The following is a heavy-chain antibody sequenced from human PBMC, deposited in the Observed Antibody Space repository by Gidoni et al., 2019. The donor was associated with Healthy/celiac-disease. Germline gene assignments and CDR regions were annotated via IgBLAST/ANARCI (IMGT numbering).Heavy chain of an antibody. J-gene: IGHJ5*02. CDR3: AREYYDILTGYPNWFDP. D-gene: IGHD3-9*01. Sequence: QVQLQESGPGLVKPSETLSLTCTVSGGSISSYYWSWIRQPPGKGLEWIGYIYYSGSTNYNPSLKSRVTISVDTSKNQFSLKLSSVTAADTAVYYCAREYYDILTGYPNWFDPWGQGTLVTVSS. CDR2: IYYSGST. CDR1: GGSISSYY. V-gene: IGHV4-59*01.